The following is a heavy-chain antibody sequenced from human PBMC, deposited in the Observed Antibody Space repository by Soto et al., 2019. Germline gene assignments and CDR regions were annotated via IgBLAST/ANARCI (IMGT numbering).Heavy chain of an antibody. Sequence: ASVKVSCKASGYTFTGYYMHWVRQAPGQGLEWMGWINPNSGGTNYAQKFQGRVTMTRDTSISTAYMEPSRLRSDDTAVYYCARPIVGATSDYGMDVWSQGTTVTVSS. V-gene: IGHV1-2*02. CDR2: INPNSGGT. CDR3: ARPIVGATSDYGMDV. CDR1: GYTFTGYY. J-gene: IGHJ6*02. D-gene: IGHD1-26*01.